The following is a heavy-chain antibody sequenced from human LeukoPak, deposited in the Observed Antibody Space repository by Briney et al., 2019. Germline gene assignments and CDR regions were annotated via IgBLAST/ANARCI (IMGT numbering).Heavy chain of an antibody. J-gene: IGHJ4*02. D-gene: IGHD7-27*01. CDR1: GGSFSGYY. Sequence: SETLSLTCAVYGGSFSGYYWSWIRQPPGKGLEWIGTMYHSGSTNYNPSLKSRVTISVDTSKNQFSLKLSSVTAADTAVYFCARGFRGDNFDYWGQGTLVTVSS. V-gene: IGHV4-34*01. CDR2: MYHSGST. CDR3: ARGFRGDNFDY.